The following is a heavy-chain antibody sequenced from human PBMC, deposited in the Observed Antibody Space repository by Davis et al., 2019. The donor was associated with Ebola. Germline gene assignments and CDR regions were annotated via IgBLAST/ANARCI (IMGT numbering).Heavy chain of an antibody. CDR2: INHSGST. CDR1: GGSFSGYY. D-gene: IGHD2-15*01. Sequence: SETLSLTCAVYGGSFSGYYWSWIRQPPGKGLEWIGEINHSGSTNYNPSLKSRVTISVDTSKNQFSLKLSSVTAADTAEYYCAAAVNYYYGMDVWGQGTTVTVSS. J-gene: IGHJ6*02. V-gene: IGHV4-34*01. CDR3: AAAVNYYYGMDV.